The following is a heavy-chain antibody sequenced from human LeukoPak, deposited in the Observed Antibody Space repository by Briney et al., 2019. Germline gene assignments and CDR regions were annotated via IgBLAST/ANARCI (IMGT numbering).Heavy chain of an antibody. Sequence: GGSLRLSCAASGFTFSSYAMSWVRQAPGKGLEWVSAISGSGGSTYYADSVKGRFTISRDNSKNTLYLQMNSLRAEDTAVYYCAITGRDGYNWEYWGQGTLVAVSS. V-gene: IGHV3-23*01. CDR2: ISGSGGST. CDR1: GFTFSSYA. J-gene: IGHJ4*02. D-gene: IGHD5-24*01. CDR3: AITGRDGYNWEY.